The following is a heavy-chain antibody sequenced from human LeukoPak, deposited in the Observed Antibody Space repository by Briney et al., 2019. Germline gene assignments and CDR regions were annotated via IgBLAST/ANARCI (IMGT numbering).Heavy chain of an antibody. CDR1: GGTFSSYT. V-gene: IGHV1-69*02. CDR3: ARLATSIVGATTNWFDP. J-gene: IGHJ5*02. CDR2: IIPILGIA. D-gene: IGHD1-26*01. Sequence: SVKVSCKASGGTFSSYTISWVRQAPVQGLEWMGRIIPILGIANYAQKFQGRVTITADRSTSTAYMELSSLRSEDTAVYYCARLATSIVGATTNWFDPWGQGTLVTVSS.